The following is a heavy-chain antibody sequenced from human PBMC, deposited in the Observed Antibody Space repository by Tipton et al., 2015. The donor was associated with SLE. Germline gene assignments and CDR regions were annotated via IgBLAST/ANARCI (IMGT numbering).Heavy chain of an antibody. CDR2: IYHSGST. V-gene: IGHV4-30-2*01. Sequence: TLSLTCAVSGGSISSGGYSWSWIRQPPGKGLEWIGYIYHSGSTYYNPSLKSRVTISVDRSKNQFSLKLSSVTAADTAVYYCARGGYYGPGYFDYWGQGTLVTVSS. CDR1: GGSISSGGYS. D-gene: IGHD3-10*01. CDR3: ARGGYYGPGYFDY. J-gene: IGHJ4*02.